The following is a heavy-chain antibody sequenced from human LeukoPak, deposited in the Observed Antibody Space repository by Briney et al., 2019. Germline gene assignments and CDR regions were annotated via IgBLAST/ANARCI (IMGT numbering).Heavy chain of an antibody. CDR2: MNPNNGNT. J-gene: IGHJ4*02. Sequence: ASVKVSCKASGFTFTSYDINWVRQASGQGLEWMGWMNPNNGNTGYAQKFQGRVTVTRDTSISTAYMELSSLGSDDTAVYYCARGPPNWGYDYWGPGTLVTVSS. D-gene: IGHD7-27*01. CDR3: ARGPPNWGYDY. CDR1: GFTFTSYD. V-gene: IGHV1-8*01.